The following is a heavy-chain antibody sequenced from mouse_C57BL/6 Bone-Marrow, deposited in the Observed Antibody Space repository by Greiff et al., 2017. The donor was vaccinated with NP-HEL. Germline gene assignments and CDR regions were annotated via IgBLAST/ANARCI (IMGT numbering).Heavy chain of an antibody. Sequence: QVQLQQPGAELVMPGASVKLSCKASGYIFTSYWMHWVKQRPGQGLEWIGEIDPSDSYTNYNQKFKGKSTLTVDKSSSTAYMQLSSLTSEDSAVYYCARIGGSSYYWGKGTTLTVSS. J-gene: IGHJ2*01. V-gene: IGHV1-69*01. CDR1: GYIFTSYW. CDR2: IDPSDSYT. CDR3: ARIGGSSYY. D-gene: IGHD1-1*01.